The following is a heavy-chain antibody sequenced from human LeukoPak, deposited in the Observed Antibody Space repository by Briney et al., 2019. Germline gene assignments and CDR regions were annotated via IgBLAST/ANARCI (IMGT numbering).Heavy chain of an antibody. Sequence: GGSLRPSCAASGFTVSSNYMSWVRQAPGKGLEWVSVISSGGTTYYADSVKGRFTISRDNSKNTLYLQMNSLRAEDTAVYYCATYSSGWVEYFQHWGQGTLVTVSS. V-gene: IGHV3-53*01. D-gene: IGHD6-19*01. CDR2: ISSGGTT. CDR3: ATYSSGWVEYFQH. CDR1: GFTVSSNY. J-gene: IGHJ1*01.